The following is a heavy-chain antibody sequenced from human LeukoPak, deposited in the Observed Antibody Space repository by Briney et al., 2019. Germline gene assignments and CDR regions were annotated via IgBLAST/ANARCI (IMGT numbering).Heavy chain of an antibody. CDR2: LSYSGST. J-gene: IGHJ4*02. D-gene: IGHD1-1*01. Sequence: SETLSLTCAVSGGSISSGGYSWSWIRQPPGKGLEWIGYLSYSGSTYYNPSLKSRITISIDTSKNQFSLKLSSVTAADTAVYFCARRAYSAAYWKHFDYWGQGTLVTVSS. V-gene: IGHV4-30-4*07. CDR1: GGSISSGGYS. CDR3: ARRAYSAAYWKHFDY.